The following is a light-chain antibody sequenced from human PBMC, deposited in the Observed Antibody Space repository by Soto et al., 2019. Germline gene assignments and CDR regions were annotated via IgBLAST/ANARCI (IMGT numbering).Light chain of an antibody. J-gene: IGLJ3*02. Sequence: QSVLTQPPSASGTPGQRVTISCSGSSSNIGSNTVNWYQQLTGTAPKLLIYSNNQRPSGVPDRFSGSKSGPSASLAISGLQSEDEADYYCAAWDDSLNGPVFGGGTKVTVL. V-gene: IGLV1-44*01. CDR3: AAWDDSLNGPV. CDR1: SSNIGSNT. CDR2: SNN.